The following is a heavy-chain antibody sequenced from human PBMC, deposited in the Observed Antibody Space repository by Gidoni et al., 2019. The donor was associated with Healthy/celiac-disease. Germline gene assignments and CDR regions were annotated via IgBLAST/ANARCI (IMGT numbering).Heavy chain of an antibody. CDR2: IYYSGST. V-gene: IGHV4-39*01. J-gene: IGHJ3*02. D-gene: IGHD3-3*01. CDR1: GGSISSSSYS. CDR3: ARHGKYGDSITIFGVVIKGVNDAFDI. Sequence: QLQLQESGPGLVKPSETLSLTCTVSGGSISSSSYSLGWIRQPPGKGLEWIGSIYYSGSTYYNPSLKSRVTISVDTSKNQFSLKLSSVTAADTAVYYCARHGKYGDSITIFGVVIKGVNDAFDIWGQGTMVTVSS.